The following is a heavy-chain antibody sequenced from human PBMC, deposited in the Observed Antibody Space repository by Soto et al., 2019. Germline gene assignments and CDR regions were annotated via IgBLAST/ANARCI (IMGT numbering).Heavy chain of an antibody. Sequence: QVQLQESGPGLVKPSETLSLTCTVSGGSISSYYWSWIRQPPGKGLEWIGYIYYSGSTNYNPSLKIRVTISVDTSKNPFSPKLSSVTAADTAVYYCARYNDYGDAFDIWGQGTMVTVSS. J-gene: IGHJ3*02. CDR3: ARYNDYGDAFDI. CDR1: GGSISSYY. CDR2: IYYSGST. D-gene: IGHD4-17*01. V-gene: IGHV4-59*01.